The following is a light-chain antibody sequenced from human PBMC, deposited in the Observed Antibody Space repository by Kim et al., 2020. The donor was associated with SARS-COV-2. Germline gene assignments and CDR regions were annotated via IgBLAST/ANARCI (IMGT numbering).Light chain of an antibody. J-gene: IGKJ1*01. V-gene: IGKV1-5*01. Sequence: DIQMTQSPSTLSASVGDTVTVTCRASQSISIWLAWYQQKPGKAPKLLIYDASSLESGVPSRFSGSGSGTEFTLTISSLQPDDFASYYCQQYKSYSPAFGQGTKVEI. CDR2: DAS. CDR1: QSISIW. CDR3: QQYKSYSPA.